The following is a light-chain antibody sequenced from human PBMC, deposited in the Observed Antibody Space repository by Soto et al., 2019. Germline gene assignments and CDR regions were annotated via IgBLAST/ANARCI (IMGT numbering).Light chain of an antibody. CDR3: QQFNNWPPLT. Sequence: EIVLTQSPGTLSLSPGERATLSCRASQSVNSNYVTWYQQKPGQAPRLLIYSASTRATGIPARFSGSGSGTEFTLTISSLQSEDSAVYYCQQFNNWPPLTFGGGTKVEIK. J-gene: IGKJ4*01. CDR1: QSVNSN. CDR2: SAS. V-gene: IGKV3-15*01.